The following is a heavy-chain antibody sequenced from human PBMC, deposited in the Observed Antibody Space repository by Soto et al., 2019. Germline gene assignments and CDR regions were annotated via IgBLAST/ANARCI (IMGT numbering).Heavy chain of an antibody. CDR1: GFTFSSYG. V-gene: IGHV3-33*01. J-gene: IGHJ4*02. CDR2: IWYDGSNK. CDR3: ARDGLQLGELSLRGGIDY. D-gene: IGHD3-16*02. Sequence: QVQLVESGGGVVQPGRSLRLSCAASGFTFSSYGMHWVRQAPGKGLEWVAVIWYDGSNKYYADYVKGRFTISRDNSKNTLYLQMNTLRAEETAVYYCARDGLQLGELSLRGGIDYWGQGTLVTVSS.